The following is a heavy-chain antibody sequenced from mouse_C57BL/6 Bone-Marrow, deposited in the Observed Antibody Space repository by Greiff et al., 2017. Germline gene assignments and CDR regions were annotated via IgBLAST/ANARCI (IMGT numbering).Heavy chain of an antibody. Sequence: QVQLQQPGAELVKPGASVKMSCKASGYTFTSYWITWVKQRPGQGLEWIGAIYPGGGSTNYNEKFKSKATLSVDTSSSTAYLQLSSLTSADSAVYTGARALYDGYARWYFDVWGTGTTVTVSS. V-gene: IGHV1-55*01. D-gene: IGHD2-3*01. CDR2: IYPGGGST. CDR1: GYTFTSYW. CDR3: ARALYDGYARWYFDV. J-gene: IGHJ1*03.